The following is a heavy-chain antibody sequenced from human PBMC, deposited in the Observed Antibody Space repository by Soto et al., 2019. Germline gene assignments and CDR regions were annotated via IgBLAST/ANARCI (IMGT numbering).Heavy chain of an antibody. J-gene: IGHJ5*02. V-gene: IGHV4-38-2*01. Sequence: PETLSLTCAVAGYSISSGYYWGWLRQAPGKGVDWIGSIYHGGSTYYNPSLNSRVTLSIDITNNHVSLILNSVTAADPEVYDCARVGPWVPYYYDSSPYTFENRFDPWGQGTLVTVSS. CDR1: GYSISSGYY. D-gene: IGHD3-22*01. CDR2: IYHGGST. CDR3: ARVGPWVPYYYDSSPYTFENRFDP.